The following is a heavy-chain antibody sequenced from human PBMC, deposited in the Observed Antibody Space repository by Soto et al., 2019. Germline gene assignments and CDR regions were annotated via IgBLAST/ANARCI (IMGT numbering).Heavy chain of an antibody. Sequence: QVQLVESGGGVVQPGRSLRLSCAASGFTFSSYGMHWVRQAPGKGLEWVAVIWYDGSNKYYADSVKGRFTISRDNSKNTLYLQMNSLRAEDTAVYYCARDRGCSSTSCYAGRLDLLGQGTLVTVSS. J-gene: IGHJ4*02. V-gene: IGHV3-33*01. CDR2: IWYDGSNK. CDR3: ARDRGCSSTSCYAGRLDL. CDR1: GFTFSSYG. D-gene: IGHD2-2*01.